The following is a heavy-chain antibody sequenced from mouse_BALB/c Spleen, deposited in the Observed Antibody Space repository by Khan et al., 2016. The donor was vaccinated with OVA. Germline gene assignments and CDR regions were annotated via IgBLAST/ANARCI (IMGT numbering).Heavy chain of an antibody. Sequence: QVQLQQSGPELVKPGASVRISCKASGSTFTNFYIHWVKQRPGQGLEWIGWIYPGNVNTNYNDNFKGKATLTADKSSSTAYMLLSSLPSADSAVYFCARGDYYGTYAMDYWGQGTSVIVSS. CDR3: ARGDYYGTYAMDY. V-gene: IGHV1S56*01. J-gene: IGHJ4*01. D-gene: IGHD1-1*01. CDR2: IYPGNVNT. CDR1: GSTFTNFY.